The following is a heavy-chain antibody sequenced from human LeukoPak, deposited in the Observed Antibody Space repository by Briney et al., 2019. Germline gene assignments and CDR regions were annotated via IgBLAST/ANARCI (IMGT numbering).Heavy chain of an antibody. CDR2: ITGKSDTI. Sequence: GGSLRLSCAASAFIFSNYPMNWVRQAPGKGLEWVSYITGKSDTIYYADSVKGRFIISRDNAKNSLYLQMNSLKAEDTAIYYCVRDHAYAFDMWGQGTRVTVSS. J-gene: IGHJ3*02. V-gene: IGHV3-48*01. CDR1: AFIFSNYP. CDR3: VRDHAYAFDM. D-gene: IGHD3-16*01.